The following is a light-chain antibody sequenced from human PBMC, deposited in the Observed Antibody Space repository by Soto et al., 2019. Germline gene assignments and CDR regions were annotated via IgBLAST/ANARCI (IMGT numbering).Light chain of an antibody. J-gene: IGLJ2*01. V-gene: IGLV1-40*01. CDR3: QSYDSSLSGVV. Sequence: QSVLTQPPSVSGAPGQRVTISCTGTSSNIGAGYDVHWYQQLPGTAPKLLIYVDNNRPSGVPDRFSGSKSGTSASLAITGLQAEDEADYYCQSYDSSLSGVVFGGGTKL. CDR2: VDN. CDR1: SSNIGAGYD.